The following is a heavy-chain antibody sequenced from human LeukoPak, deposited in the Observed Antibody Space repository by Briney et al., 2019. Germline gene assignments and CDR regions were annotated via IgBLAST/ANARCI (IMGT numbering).Heavy chain of an antibody. V-gene: IGHV3-7*04. CDR2: IDQDGSEK. Sequence: GGSLRLSCAASGFTFSRFWMTWVRPAPGKGLVWVANIDQDGSEKDYVDSVKGRFSISRDNAKNSLYLQMDSLRVDDTAVYYCARDWSTSRTYSGYPEYWGQGSLVTVSS. CDR3: ARDWSTSRTYSGYPEY. CDR1: GFTFSRFW. J-gene: IGHJ4*02. D-gene: IGHD5-12*01.